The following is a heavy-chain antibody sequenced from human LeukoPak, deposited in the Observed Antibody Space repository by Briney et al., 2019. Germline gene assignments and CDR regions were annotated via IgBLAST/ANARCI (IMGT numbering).Heavy chain of an antibody. J-gene: IGHJ3*02. CDR1: GDSISANGAA. V-gene: IGHV6-1*01. Sequence: SQTLSVTCAISGDSISANGAAWNWIRQSPSRGLEWLGRTYYRSKWYNDYAVSVKSRITINPDTSKNQFSLQLNSVTPEDTAVYYCARVPYYDFQADAFDIWGQGTMVTVSS. CDR2: TYYRSKWYN. CDR3: ARVPYYDFQADAFDI. D-gene: IGHD3-3*01.